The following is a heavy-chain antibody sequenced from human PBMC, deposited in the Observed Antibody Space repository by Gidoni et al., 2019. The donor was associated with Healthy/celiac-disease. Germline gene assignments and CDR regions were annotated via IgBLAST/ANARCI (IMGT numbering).Heavy chain of an antibody. Sequence: EVQLLEYAGGLVQPGGSLRLCCAPTGFPSRTHAMSWVRQAPGKGLEWVSAISVSGGSTYYADSVKGRFTISRDKSKNTRYLQKNSLRAEDTAVYYCAKDQDTMIVWGLDGRDVWGQGTTVTVSS. CDR1: GFPSRTHA. CDR2: ISVSGGST. D-gene: IGHD3-22*01. CDR3: AKDQDTMIVWGLDGRDV. V-gene: IGHV3-23*01. J-gene: IGHJ6*02.